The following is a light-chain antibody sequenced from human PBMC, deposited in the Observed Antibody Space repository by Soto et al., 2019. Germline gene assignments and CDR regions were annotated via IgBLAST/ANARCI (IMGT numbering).Light chain of an antibody. CDR2: LGY. CDR1: QSLLHSNGYNY. V-gene: IGKV2-28*01. CDR3: MQALQTWT. J-gene: IGKJ1*01. Sequence: DIVMTQSPLSLPVTPGEPASISCRSSQSLLHSNGYNYLDWYLQKPGQSPQLLIYLGYNLDSGXXXRFSGSXSXXXXTXTIXRVEXEDVGVYYCMQALQTWTFGQGTKVEIK.